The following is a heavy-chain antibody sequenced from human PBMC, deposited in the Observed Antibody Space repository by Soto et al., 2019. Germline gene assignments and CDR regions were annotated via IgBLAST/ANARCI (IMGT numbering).Heavy chain of an antibody. CDR1: GCSISSGCYH. D-gene: IGHD3-22*01. Sequence: SETLSLTCDVSGCSISSGCYHWSWVRQHPGKGLEWIGNIYYSGSTYYNPSLKSRVTISVDRSKNQFSLKLSSVTAADTAVYYCARYLGNYYYDSSGYHYYFDSWGQGTLVTAPQ. J-gene: IGHJ4*01. V-gene: IGHV4-31*11. CDR3: ARYLGNYYYDSSGYHYYFDS. CDR2: IYYSGST.